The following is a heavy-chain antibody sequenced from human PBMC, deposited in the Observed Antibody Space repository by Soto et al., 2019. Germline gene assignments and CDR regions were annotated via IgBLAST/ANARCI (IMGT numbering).Heavy chain of an antibody. D-gene: IGHD6-13*01. CDR2: ISSSSSTT. CDR3: ERQMTRGWAVAGTGGVDY. Sequence: EVQLVESGGGLVQPGGSLRLSCAASGFTFSSYSMNWVRQAPGKGLEWVSYISSSSSTTYYADSVKGQFTITRDNVKNSLYLQTKSVGDADRAVCNWERQMTRGWAVAGTGGVDYWGQGTLVTVSS. J-gene: IGHJ4*02. V-gene: IGHV3-48*02. CDR1: GFTFSSYS.